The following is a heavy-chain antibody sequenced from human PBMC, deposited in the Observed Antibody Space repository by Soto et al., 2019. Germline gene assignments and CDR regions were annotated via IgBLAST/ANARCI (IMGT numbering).Heavy chain of an antibody. V-gene: IGHV2-5*01. CDR3: AHSINMVRIPIYYYGMDA. Sequence: SGPTLVNPTQTLTLTCTFSGFSLSTSGVGVGWIRQPPGKALEWLALIYWNDDKRYSPSLKSRLTITKDTSKNQVVLTMTNMDNVDKATYYCAHSINMVRIPIYYYGMDAWGQGPPLTVSS. J-gene: IGHJ6*02. D-gene: IGHD3-10*01. CDR1: GFSLSTSGVG. CDR2: IYWNDDK.